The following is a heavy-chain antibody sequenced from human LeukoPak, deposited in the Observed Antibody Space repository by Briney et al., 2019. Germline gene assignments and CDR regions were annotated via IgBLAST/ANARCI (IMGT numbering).Heavy chain of an antibody. CDR3: ARWWSGVRTFDDAFDI. Sequence: GASVKVSCKASGYTFTSYDINWVRQATGQGLEWMGWMNPNSGNTGYAQKFQGRVTMTRNTSISTAYMELSSLSSEDTAVYYCARWWSGVRTFDDAFDIWGQGTMVTVSS. D-gene: IGHD2-15*01. CDR2: MNPNSGNT. CDR1: GYTFTSYD. J-gene: IGHJ3*02. V-gene: IGHV1-8*01.